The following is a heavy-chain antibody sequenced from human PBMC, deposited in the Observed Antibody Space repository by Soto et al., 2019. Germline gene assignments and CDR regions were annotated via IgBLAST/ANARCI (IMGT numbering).Heavy chain of an antibody. CDR1: GGSIRSEYCH. Sequence: SETLSLTCTVSGGSIRSEYCHWTWIRQAPGKGLEWIGYIHYSGSVHYNPSLQSRLTMSVDTSKNLFSLNLSSVTAADTAVYFCAREDDGGDRDYYGLDVWGQGTTVTVSS. V-gene: IGHV4-30-4*01. CDR2: IHYSGSV. J-gene: IGHJ6*02. CDR3: AREDDGGDRDYYGLDV. D-gene: IGHD2-21*02.